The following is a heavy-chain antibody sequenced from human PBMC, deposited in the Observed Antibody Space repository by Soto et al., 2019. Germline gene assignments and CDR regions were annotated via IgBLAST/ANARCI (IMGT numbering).Heavy chain of an antibody. CDR3: ARVMRDIVVVPAAMDPMRYYYYYMDV. J-gene: IGHJ6*03. CDR1: GFTFSSYD. Sequence: GGSLRLSCAASGFTFSSYDMHWVRQATGKGLEWVSAIGTAGDTYYPGSVKGRFTISRENAKNSLYLQMNSLRAGDTAVYYCARVMRDIVVVPAAMDPMRYYYYYMDVWGKGTTVTVSS. CDR2: IGTAGDT. V-gene: IGHV3-13*01. D-gene: IGHD2-2*01.